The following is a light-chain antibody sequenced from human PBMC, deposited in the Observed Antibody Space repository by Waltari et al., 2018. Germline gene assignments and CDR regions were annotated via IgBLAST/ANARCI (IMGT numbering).Light chain of an antibody. CDR1: QAISIY. CDR2: AAS. Sequence: DIQMTQSPSSLSASVGDRVIITCRASQAISIYLNWYQQKPGKAPNLLIYAASTLQRVIPSRFSGSGSGTHFTLTISSLQPEDFATYYCQHSYTTPLTFGGGTKVEI. J-gene: IGKJ4*01. V-gene: IGKV1-39*01. CDR3: QHSYTTPLT.